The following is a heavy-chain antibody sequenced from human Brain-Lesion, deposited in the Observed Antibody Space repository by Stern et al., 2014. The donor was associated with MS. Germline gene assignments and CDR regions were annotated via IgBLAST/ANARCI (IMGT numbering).Heavy chain of an antibody. Sequence: QVQLVESGPGLVKPSQTLSLSCTVSGGSISSGGYYWSWIRQPAGKGLEWIGRIFNSGSTSYKPSLKSRVTILIDPSTKQFFLRLNPMTAANTAVYYCARGRVVPGFQYYATDVWGQGTTVIVSS. J-gene: IGHJ6*02. D-gene: IGHD2-2*01. CDR3: ARGRVVPGFQYYATDV. CDR1: GGSISSGGYY. CDR2: IFNSGST. V-gene: IGHV4-61*02.